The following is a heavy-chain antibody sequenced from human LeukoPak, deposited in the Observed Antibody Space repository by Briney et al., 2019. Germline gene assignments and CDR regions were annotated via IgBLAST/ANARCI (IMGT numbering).Heavy chain of an antibody. CDR2: INPNSGGT. CDR3: ARWGRVVTMVRGVHNWFDP. D-gene: IGHD3-10*01. V-gene: IGHV1-2*02. Sequence: ASVKVSCKASGYTFTGYYMHWVRQAPGQGLEGMGWINPNSGGTNYAQKFQGRVTMTRDTSISTAYMELSRPRSDDTAVYYCARWGRVVTMVRGVHNWFDPWGQGTLVTVSS. J-gene: IGHJ5*02. CDR1: GYTFTGYY.